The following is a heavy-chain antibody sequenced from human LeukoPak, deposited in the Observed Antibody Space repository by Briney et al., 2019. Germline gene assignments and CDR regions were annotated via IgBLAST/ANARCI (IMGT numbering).Heavy chain of an antibody. D-gene: IGHD3-9*01. V-gene: IGHV3-74*01. J-gene: IGHJ4*02. CDR3: ARDFDMGITPGDDFDY. CDR2: IKEDGTYT. CDR1: GFSFSKYW. Sequence: GGSLRLSCAASGFSFSKYWMHWVRQTPGEGLVWVSRIKEDGTYTSYADSVKGRFTIPRDNARNTVFLQMNSLRAEDTAVYYCARDFDMGITPGDDFDYWGQGTLVTVSS.